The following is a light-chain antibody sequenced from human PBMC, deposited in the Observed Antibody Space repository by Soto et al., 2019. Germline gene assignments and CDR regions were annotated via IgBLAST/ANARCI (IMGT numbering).Light chain of an antibody. CDR1: NSDVGGYNY. CDR2: DVS. Sequence: QSALTQPRSVSGSPGQSVTISCTGTNSDVGGYNYVSWYQQHPGKASKLMIYDVSKRPSGVPDRFSGSKSGNTASLTISGLQAEDEADYYCCSYAGSYTYVFGTGTKVTVL. J-gene: IGLJ1*01. V-gene: IGLV2-11*01. CDR3: CSYAGSYTYV.